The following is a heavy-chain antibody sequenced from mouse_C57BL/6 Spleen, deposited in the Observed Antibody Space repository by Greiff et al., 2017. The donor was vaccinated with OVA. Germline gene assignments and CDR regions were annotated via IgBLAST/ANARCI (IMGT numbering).Heavy chain of an antibody. CDR2: IRSKSNNYAT. CDR3: VRPIYYDYDGGDYYAMDY. CDR1: GFSFNTYA. J-gene: IGHJ4*01. D-gene: IGHD2-4*01. V-gene: IGHV10-1*01. Sequence: EVKLMESGGGLVQPKGSLKLSCAASGFSFNTYAMNWVRQAPGKGLEWVARIRSKSNNYATYYADSVKDRFTISRDDSESMLYLQMNNLKTEDTAMYYCVRPIYYDYDGGDYYAMDYWGQGTSVTVSS.